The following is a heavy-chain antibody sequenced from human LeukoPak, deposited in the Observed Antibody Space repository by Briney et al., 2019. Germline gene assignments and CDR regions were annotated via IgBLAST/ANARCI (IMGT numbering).Heavy chain of an antibody. CDR2: ISTYNGDT. CDR3: ATGPGYSYGPPTLFDY. V-gene: IGHV1-18*01. J-gene: IGHJ4*02. Sequence: ASVKVSCKASGYIFTSYGITWVRQAPGQGLEWMGWISTYNGDTNYAQNLQGRVTMTEDTSTDTAYMELSSLRSEDTAVYYCATGPGYSYGPPTLFDYWGQGTLVTVSS. D-gene: IGHD5-18*01. CDR1: GYIFTSYG.